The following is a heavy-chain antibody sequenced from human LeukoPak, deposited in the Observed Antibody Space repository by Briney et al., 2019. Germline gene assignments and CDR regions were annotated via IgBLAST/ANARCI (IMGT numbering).Heavy chain of an antibody. CDR1: AGSFSGYY. V-gene: IGHV4-34*01. Sequence: SETLSLTFAGYAGSFSGYYWSLIRQPPGKGPHWIGEINHSGSTNYNPSLKSRVTISVDTSKNQFSLKLSSVTAADTAVYYCARVGHSNFPPQLDLSHGMDVWGQGTTVTVSS. D-gene: IGHD4-11*01. CDR2: INHSGST. J-gene: IGHJ6*02. CDR3: ARVGHSNFPPQLDLSHGMDV.